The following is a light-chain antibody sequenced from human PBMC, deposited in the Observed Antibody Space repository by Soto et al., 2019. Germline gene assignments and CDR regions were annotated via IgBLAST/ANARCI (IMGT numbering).Light chain of an antibody. CDR2: GAS. CDR1: QSVIGN. CDR3: QHYKMYSPWT. V-gene: IGKV3-15*01. J-gene: IGKJ1*01. Sequence: EIVMTQSPATLSVSPGERAALSCRASQSVIGNLAWYQQKPGQAPRLLIHGASTRATGFPGRFSGSGSGTDFTLTISSLQPDDFATYYCQHYKMYSPWTFGQGTKVDI.